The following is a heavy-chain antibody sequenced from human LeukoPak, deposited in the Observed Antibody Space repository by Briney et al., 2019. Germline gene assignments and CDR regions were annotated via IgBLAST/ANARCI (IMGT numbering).Heavy chain of an antibody. CDR1: GYTLTDYY. CDR3: AGDVSFFRGRTGAYYLFDL. D-gene: IGHD4/OR15-4a*01. Sequence: ASVKVSCKASGYTLTDYYIHWLRQAPGQGLEWVGWINPISGDTKYTQLFQGRVDMTSDKSAQTAYPEMSRLTSDDTAVYYCAGDVSFFRGRTGAYYLFDLWGQGTLVTVSS. V-gene: IGHV1-2*02. J-gene: IGHJ4*02. CDR2: INPISGDT.